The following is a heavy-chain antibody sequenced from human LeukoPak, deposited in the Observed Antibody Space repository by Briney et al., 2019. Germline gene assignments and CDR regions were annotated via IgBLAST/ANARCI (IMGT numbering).Heavy chain of an antibody. CDR2: ISAYNGNT. J-gene: IGHJ4*02. V-gene: IGHV1-18*01. Sequence: ASVRVSRKASGYTFTSYGISWVRQAPGQGLEWMGWISAYNGNTNYAQKLQGRVTMTTDTSTSTAYMELRSLRSDDTAVYYCAGDRYRGRIAVAGTLSAYWGQGTLVTVSS. D-gene: IGHD6-19*01. CDR3: AGDRYRGRIAVAGTLSAY. CDR1: GYTFTSYG.